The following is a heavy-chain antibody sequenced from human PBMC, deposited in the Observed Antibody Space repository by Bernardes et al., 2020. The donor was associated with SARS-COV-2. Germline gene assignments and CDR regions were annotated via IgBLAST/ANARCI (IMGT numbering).Heavy chain of an antibody. CDR3: VTGPFYCGGNCYSFDF. CDR2: INPNSGGT. J-gene: IGHJ4*02. Sequence: ASVKVSCKASGYTFTGYYMHWMRQAPGQGLEWMGWINPNSGGTNYAQKFQGRVTLTRDTSISTAYMELGRLSSDDTAVFYCVTGPFYCGGNCYSFDFWGQGTLVTVSS. V-gene: IGHV1-2*02. D-gene: IGHD2-21*02. CDR1: GYTFTGYY.